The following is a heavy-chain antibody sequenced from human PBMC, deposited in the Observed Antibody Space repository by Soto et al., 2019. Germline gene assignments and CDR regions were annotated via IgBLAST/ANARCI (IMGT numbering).Heavy chain of an antibody. CDR3: ARDRPTITGTPMFDP. Sequence: QVQLVQSGAEVKKPGSSVKVSCKASGGTFSSYAISWVRQAPGQGLKWMGGIIPIFGTANYAQKFQGRVTITADESTSTAYMELSSLRSEDTAVYYCARDRPTITGTPMFDPWGQGTLVTVSS. J-gene: IGHJ5*02. V-gene: IGHV1-69*01. CDR2: IIPIFGTA. CDR1: GGTFSSYA. D-gene: IGHD1-7*01.